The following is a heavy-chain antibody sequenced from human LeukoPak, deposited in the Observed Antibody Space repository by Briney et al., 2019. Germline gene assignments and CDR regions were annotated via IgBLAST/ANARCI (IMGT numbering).Heavy chain of an antibody. CDR3: ARAYEYGCVDP. D-gene: IGHD4/OR15-4a*01. J-gene: IGHJ5*02. CDR1: GYTFTGHY. CDR2: INPKTGDR. V-gene: IGHV1-2*02. Sequence: ASVKVSCKASGYTFTGHYLHWVRQAPGQGLEWMGWINPKTGDRTYAQKFQGRVTMTWDTSISTAYMELSSLRSDYASIYYCARAYEYGCVDPWGQGTQVTVSS.